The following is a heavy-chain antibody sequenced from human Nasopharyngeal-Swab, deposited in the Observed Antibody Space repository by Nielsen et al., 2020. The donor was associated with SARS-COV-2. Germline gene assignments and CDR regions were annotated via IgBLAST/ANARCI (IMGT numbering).Heavy chain of an antibody. CDR1: GLTFSTYA. Sequence: GESLKISCAASGLTFSTYAMTWVRQAPGKGLEWLSTMSGSGSGTYYADSVKGRFTIYRDNSKSTLYLQMDSLRAEDTAIYYCANARIGYSGYDFPLGWFDPWGQGTLVSVSS. J-gene: IGHJ5*02. CDR3: ANARIGYSGYDFPLGWFDP. CDR2: MSGSGSGT. D-gene: IGHD5-12*01. V-gene: IGHV3-23*01.